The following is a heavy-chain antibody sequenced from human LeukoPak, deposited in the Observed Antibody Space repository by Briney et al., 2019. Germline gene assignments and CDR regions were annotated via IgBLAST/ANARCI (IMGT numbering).Heavy chain of an antibody. J-gene: IGHJ4*02. D-gene: IGHD5/OR15-5a*01. V-gene: IGHV1-2*02. CDR1: GYTFIGYY. CDR2: INPTSGGT. Sequence: SVTVSCKASGYTFIGYYLHGLGQAPGQGLQGMGWINPTSGGTNYAQKFQNRVTMTRDTSINTAYMELSRLRSDDTAVYYSARLVGLSTKASYWGQGTLVIVSS. CDR3: ARLVGLSTKASY.